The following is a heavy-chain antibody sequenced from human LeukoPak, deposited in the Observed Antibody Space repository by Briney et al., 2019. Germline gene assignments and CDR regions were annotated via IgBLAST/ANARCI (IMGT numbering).Heavy chain of an antibody. CDR1: GGSISSSSYY. J-gene: IGHJ4*02. CDR3: ARRWDVVVDY. Sequence: ASEPLSLTCTVSGGSISSSSYYWGWIRQPPGKGLEWIGSIYYSGGTYYNPSLKSRVTISVDTSKNQFSLKLSSVTAADTAVYYCARRWDVVVDYWGQGTLVTVSS. V-gene: IGHV4-39*01. D-gene: IGHD1-26*01. CDR2: IYYSGGT.